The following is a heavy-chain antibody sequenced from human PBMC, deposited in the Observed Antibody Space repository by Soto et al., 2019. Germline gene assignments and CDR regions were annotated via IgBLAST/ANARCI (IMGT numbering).Heavy chain of an antibody. CDR1: GYTFTSYY. V-gene: IGHV1-46*01. Sequence: QVQLVQSGAEVKKPGASVKVSCKASGYTFTSYYMHWVRKAPGQGLAWMGIINPSGGSTSYAQKFQGRVTITSVTTTNTVYMELSSRRSEYTAVYYCARTPGYSSSWYVPEPEYAPHCGQGTLVTVSS. CDR2: INPSGGST. CDR3: ARTPGYSSSWYVPEPEYAPH. J-gene: IGHJ1*01. D-gene: IGHD6-13*01.